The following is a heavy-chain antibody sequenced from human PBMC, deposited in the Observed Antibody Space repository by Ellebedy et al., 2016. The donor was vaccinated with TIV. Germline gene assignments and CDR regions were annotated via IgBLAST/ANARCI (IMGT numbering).Heavy chain of an antibody. Sequence: GESLKISCAASGFTFSSFAMSWVRQAPGKGLEWVSAISGSGGSTYYADSVKGRFTISRDNSKNTVYLQMNSLRAEDTAVYYCARGVLSGYWGQGTLVTVSS. D-gene: IGHD2/OR15-2a*01. CDR2: ISGSGGST. CDR3: ARGVLSGY. V-gene: IGHV3-23*01. J-gene: IGHJ4*02. CDR1: GFTFSSFA.